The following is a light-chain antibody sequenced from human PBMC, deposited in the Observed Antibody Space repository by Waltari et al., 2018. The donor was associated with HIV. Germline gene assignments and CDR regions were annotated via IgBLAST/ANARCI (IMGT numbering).Light chain of an antibody. Sequence: YELTQPPSVSVSPGQTARITCSGNALSDQSGYWYQHKVGQAPVLVIFRSLERSSQVPARFSASKSGTTFTLTISGVQAEDEADYFCLSADGRGVRKFFGGGTRLTVL. CDR1: ALSDQS. CDR2: RSL. J-gene: IGLJ2*01. CDR3: LSADGRGVRKF. V-gene: IGLV3-25*03.